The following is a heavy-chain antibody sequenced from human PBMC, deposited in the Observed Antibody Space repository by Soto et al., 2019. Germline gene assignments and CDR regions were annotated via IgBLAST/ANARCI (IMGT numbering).Heavy chain of an antibody. J-gene: IGHJ4*02. V-gene: IGHV1-2*02. CDR3: ARACRLSGGQRASEV. CDR1: GYTFTDHY. CDR2: MHPNNGAT. D-gene: IGHD3-16*01. Sequence: QVQLVQSGAEVKKPGASVKVSCKASGYTFTDHYLLWVRQAPGQGLEWMGWMHPNNGATNFAQKFQGRVTLTRDTSISTAYLEIPRLKSDDTAVYFCARACRLSGGQRASEVWGQGTLVTVSS.